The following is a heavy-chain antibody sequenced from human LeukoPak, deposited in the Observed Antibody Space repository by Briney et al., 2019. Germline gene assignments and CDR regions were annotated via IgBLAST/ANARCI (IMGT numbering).Heavy chain of an antibody. CDR3: ARRGYYYGSGSYYNKYYFDY. CDR2: INHSGST. CDR1: GGSFSGYY. J-gene: IGHJ4*02. Sequence: PSETLSLTCAVYGGSFSGYYWSWIRQPPGKGLEWIGEINHSGSTNYNPSLKSRVTISVDTSKNQFSLKLSSVTAADTAVYYCARRGYYYGSGSYYNKYYFDYWGQGTLVTVSS. D-gene: IGHD3-10*01. V-gene: IGHV4-34*01.